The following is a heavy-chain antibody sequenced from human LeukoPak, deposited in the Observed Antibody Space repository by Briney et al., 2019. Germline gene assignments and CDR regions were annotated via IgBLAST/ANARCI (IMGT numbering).Heavy chain of an antibody. D-gene: IGHD2-2*01. Sequence: ASVKVSCKASGYTFTSYDINWVRQATGQGLEWMGWMNPNSGNTGYAQKFQGRVTMTRDTASDTAYMELRDLRSEDTAVYYCARGTQTCSSASCYEYWGQRTLVTVSS. CDR2: MNPNSGNT. J-gene: IGHJ4*02. CDR3: ARGTQTCSSASCYEY. V-gene: IGHV1-8*01. CDR1: GYTFTSYD.